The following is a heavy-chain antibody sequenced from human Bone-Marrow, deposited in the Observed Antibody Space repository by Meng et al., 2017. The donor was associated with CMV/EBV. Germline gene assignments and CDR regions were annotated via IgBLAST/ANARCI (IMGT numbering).Heavy chain of an antibody. CDR2: INHSGST. CDR1: GGSFSGYY. J-gene: IGHJ3*02. V-gene: IGHV4-34*01. CDR3: AGVGTGAIDDFDI. Sequence: SETLSLTCAVYGGSFSGYYWSWIRQPPGKGLEWIGEINHSGSTNYNPSLKSRVTISVDTSKNQFSLKLSSVTAADTAVYYCAGVGTGAIDDFDIWGQGTMVTVSS. D-gene: IGHD1/OR15-1a*01.